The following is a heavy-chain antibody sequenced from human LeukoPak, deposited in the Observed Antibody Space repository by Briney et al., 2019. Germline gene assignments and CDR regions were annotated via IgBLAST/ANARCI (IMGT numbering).Heavy chain of an antibody. CDR1: GDSISSDNW. CDR3: ARDFRRSGMARDYDGMDV. V-gene: IGHV4-4*02. J-gene: IGHJ6*02. Sequence: SETLSLTCSVSGDSISSDNWWNWVRQPPGKGLEWIGEIFHSGTTNYNPSLQSRISLSLDKSENQFYLNLRSVTAADTAVYYCARDFRRSGMARDYDGMDVWGQGTTVTVSS. D-gene: IGHD3-10*01. CDR2: IFHSGTT.